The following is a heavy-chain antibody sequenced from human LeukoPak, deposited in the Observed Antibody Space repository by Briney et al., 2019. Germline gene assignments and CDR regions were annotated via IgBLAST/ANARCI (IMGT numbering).Heavy chain of an antibody. CDR3: ARGSRYHDWLSPLDS. CDR1: GYTFTGYY. D-gene: IGHD3-9*01. CDR2: LNPQTGDT. J-gene: IGHJ4*02. Sequence: ASVKVSCKASGYTFTGYYMHWVRQAPGQGLERMGWLNPQTGDTHFAQKFQGRVTFTRDTSISTAYMAMSRLRSDDTAVFYCARGSRYHDWLSPLDSWGQGTLVTVSS. V-gene: IGHV1-2*02.